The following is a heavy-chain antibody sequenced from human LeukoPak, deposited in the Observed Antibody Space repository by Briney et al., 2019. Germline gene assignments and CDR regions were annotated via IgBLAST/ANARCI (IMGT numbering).Heavy chain of an antibody. CDR1: GFTFNSYT. J-gene: IGHJ4*02. CDR2: VSGSGGST. Sequence: PGGSLRLSCAASGFTFNSYTMHWVRQAPGKGLEWVSAVSGSGGSTYYADSVKGRFTISRDNSKNTLYLQMNTLRAEDTAVYYCAKDYPLDYWGQGALVTVSS. V-gene: IGHV3-23*01. CDR3: AKDYPLDY.